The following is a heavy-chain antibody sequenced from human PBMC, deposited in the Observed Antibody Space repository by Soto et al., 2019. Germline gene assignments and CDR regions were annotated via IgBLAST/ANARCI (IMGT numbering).Heavy chain of an antibody. V-gene: IGHV3-48*01. CDR3: XXXXXXXXXPG. J-gene: IGHJ4*02. CDR1: GFTFSSYS. CDR2: ISSSSSTI. Sequence: EVQLVESGGGLVQPGGSLRLSCAASGFTFSSYSMNWVRQAPGKGLEWVSYISSSSSTIYYADSVKGRFTISRDNAKNSLYLQMNSLRAXXXXXXXXXXXXXXXXXPGWRQGTLVTVSS.